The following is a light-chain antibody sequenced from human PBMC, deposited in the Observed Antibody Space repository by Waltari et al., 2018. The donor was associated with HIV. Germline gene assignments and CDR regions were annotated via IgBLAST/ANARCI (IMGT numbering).Light chain of an antibody. J-gene: IGKJ1*01. CDR1: QSVSSN. V-gene: IGKV3-15*01. CDR2: GAS. CDR3: QQYNNWPPERT. Sequence: DIVMTQSPATLSVSPGERATLSCRASQSVSSNLAWYQQKPGQAPRLLIYGASTRATGIPARFSGSGSGTEFTLTISSLRSEDFAVYYCQQYNNWPPERTFGQGTKVEIK.